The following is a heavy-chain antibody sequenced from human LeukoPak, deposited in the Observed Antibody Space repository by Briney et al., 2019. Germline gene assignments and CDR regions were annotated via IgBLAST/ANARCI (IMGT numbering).Heavy chain of an antibody. CDR1: GYTFTSYG. CDR2: INPNSGGT. J-gene: IGHJ4*02. Sequence: GASVKVSCKASGYTFTSYGISWVRQAPGQGLEWMGWINPNSGGTNYAQKFQGRVTMTRDTSISTAYMELSRLRSDDTAVYYCARHSSTSCHDYWGQGTLVTVSS. D-gene: IGHD2-2*01. V-gene: IGHV1-2*02. CDR3: ARHSSTSCHDY.